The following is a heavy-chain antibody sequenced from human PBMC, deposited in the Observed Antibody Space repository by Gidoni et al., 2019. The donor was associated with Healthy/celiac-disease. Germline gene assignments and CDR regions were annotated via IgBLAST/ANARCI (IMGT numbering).Heavy chain of an antibody. CDR3: AKDRSSGWYRGNYFDY. V-gene: IGHV3-43*01. Sequence: EVQLVESGGVVVQPGGSLRLSCAASGFTFDDYTMHWVRQAPGKGLEWVSLISWDGGSTYYADSVKGRFTISRDNSKNSLYLQMNSLRTEDTALYYCAKDRSSGWYRGNYFDYWGQGTLVTVSS. D-gene: IGHD6-19*01. CDR1: GFTFDDYT. CDR2: ISWDGGST. J-gene: IGHJ4*02.